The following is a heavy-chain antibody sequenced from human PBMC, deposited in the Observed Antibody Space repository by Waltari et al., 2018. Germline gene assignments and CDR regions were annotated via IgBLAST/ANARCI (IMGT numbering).Heavy chain of an antibody. CDR2: TYYRGST. J-gene: IGHJ4*02. CDR3: ARVLLRGDYFYF. D-gene: IGHD2-15*01. CDR1: GGSFSSGGYY. Sequence: QVQLQESGPGLVKPSQTLSLTCTVSGGSFSSGGYYWSWTRQHPGKGLEWMWYTYYRGSTYYNPSLKSRVTISVDTSKNQFSLKLCSVTAADTAVYYSARVLLRGDYFYFWGQGTLVTVSS. V-gene: IGHV4-31*03.